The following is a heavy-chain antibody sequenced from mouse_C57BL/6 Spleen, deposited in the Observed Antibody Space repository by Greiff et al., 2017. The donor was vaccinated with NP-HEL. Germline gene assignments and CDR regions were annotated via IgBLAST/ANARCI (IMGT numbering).Heavy chain of an antibody. CDR3: ARAPYGNYDYYAMDY. CDR1: GYTFTSYW. V-gene: IGHV1-64*01. Sequence: QVQLQQSGAELVKPGASVKLSCKASGYTFTSYWMHWVKQRPGQGLEWIGMIHPNSGSTNYNEKFKSKATLTVDKSSSTAYTQLSSLTSEDSAVYYCARAPYGNYDYYAMDYWGQGTSVTVSS. D-gene: IGHD2-1*01. J-gene: IGHJ4*01. CDR2: IHPNSGST.